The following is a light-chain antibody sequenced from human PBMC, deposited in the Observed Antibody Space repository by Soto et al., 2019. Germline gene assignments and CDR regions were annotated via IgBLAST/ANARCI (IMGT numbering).Light chain of an antibody. V-gene: IGLV2-8*01. J-gene: IGLJ3*02. CDR2: EVT. CDR3: TSYVGNDIWV. Sequence: QYALTQPPSASGSPGQSVTISCTGTSSDVGAYNYVSWYQQYPGKAPKLMIYEVTKRPSGVPDRFSGSKSGNTASLTVSGLQAEDEADYYCTSYVGNDIWVFGGGTKVTVL. CDR1: SSDVGAYNY.